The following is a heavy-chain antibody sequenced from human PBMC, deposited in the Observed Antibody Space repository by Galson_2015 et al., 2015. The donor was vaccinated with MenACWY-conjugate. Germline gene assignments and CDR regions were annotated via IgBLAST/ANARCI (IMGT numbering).Heavy chain of an antibody. CDR3: ARVGHERRTLLPNSDG. Sequence: SLRLSCAASGFNFNMYSLHWIRQAPGKGLEWVAVISYDGKDKFYGDSVKGRFIILRDNSKNTVYLQMNSLRGEDTGVYFCARVGHERRTLLPNSDGCGQGTRVTVSS. CDR2: ISYDGKDK. CDR1: GFNFNMYS. J-gene: IGHJ1*01. D-gene: IGHD1-1*01. V-gene: IGHV3-30*01.